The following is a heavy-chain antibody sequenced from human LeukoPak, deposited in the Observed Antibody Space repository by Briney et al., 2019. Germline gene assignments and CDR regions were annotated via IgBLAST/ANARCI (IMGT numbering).Heavy chain of an antibody. J-gene: IGHJ3*02. CDR3: AKNGRSSVDAVDM. CDR2: VSGSGGST. V-gene: IGHV3-23*01. CDR1: GFSFTTYS. Sequence: QPGGSLRLSCRASGFSFTTYSMNWVRQAPGKGLEWVSDVSGSGGSTYYADSVKGRFTISRDNSKNTLYLQMNSLRAEDTAVYYCAKNGRSSVDAVDMWGQGTMVTVSS.